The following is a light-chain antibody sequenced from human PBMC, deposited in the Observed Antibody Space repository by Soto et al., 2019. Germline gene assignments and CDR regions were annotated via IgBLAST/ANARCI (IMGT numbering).Light chain of an antibody. Sequence: QSVLTRPHSVSGSPGQSVTISCTGTSSDVGGYNFVSWYQQHPGKVPKLMIYDVTIRPSGVPDRFSGSKSGNTASLTISGLQADDEADYYCCSFVGTDSSFVFGSGTKLTVL. V-gene: IGLV2-11*01. CDR1: SSDVGGYNF. CDR2: DVT. CDR3: CSFVGTDSSFV. J-gene: IGLJ1*01.